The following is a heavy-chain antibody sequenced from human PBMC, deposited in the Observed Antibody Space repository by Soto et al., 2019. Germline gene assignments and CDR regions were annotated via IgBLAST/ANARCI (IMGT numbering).Heavy chain of an antibody. J-gene: IGHJ6*03. CDR3: ARAEKKLESVRYYYYYYYMDV. V-gene: IGHV1-18*01. CDR1: GYTFTSYG. Sequence: ASVKVSCKASGYTFTSYGISWVRQAPGQGLEWMGWISAYNGNTNYAQKLQGRVTMTTDTSTSTAYMELRSLRSDDTAVYYCARAEKKLESVRYYYYYYYMDVWGKGTTVTVSS. CDR2: ISAYNGNT.